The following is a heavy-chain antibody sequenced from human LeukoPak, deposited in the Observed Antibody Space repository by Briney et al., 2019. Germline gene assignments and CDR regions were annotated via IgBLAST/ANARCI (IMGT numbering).Heavy chain of an antibody. CDR3: ARFFRGITMVRGVYDAFDI. J-gene: IGHJ3*02. D-gene: IGHD3-10*01. CDR1: GGSISSYY. Sequence: SETLSLTCTVSGGSISSYYWRWIRQPPGEGLEWIGYIYTSGSTNYNPSLKSRVTISVDTSKNQFSLKLSSVTAADRAVYSCARFFRGITMVRGVYDAFDIWGQGTMVTVSS. CDR2: IYTSGST. V-gene: IGHV4-4*09.